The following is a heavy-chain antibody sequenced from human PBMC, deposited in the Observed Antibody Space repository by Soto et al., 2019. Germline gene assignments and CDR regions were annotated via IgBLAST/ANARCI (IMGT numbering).Heavy chain of an antibody. J-gene: IGHJ4*02. D-gene: IGHD3-10*01. V-gene: IGHV3-30-3*01. Sequence: QVQLVESGGGVVQPGRSLRLSCAASGFTFSSHSIQWVRQAPGKGLEWVAVISYDGSIKYYADSVKGRFTISRDNSKNTAYLQMNSLRAEDTAVFYCARVWSTSGDLDYWGQGTLVIVSS. CDR1: GFTFSSHS. CDR2: ISYDGSIK. CDR3: ARVWSTSGDLDY.